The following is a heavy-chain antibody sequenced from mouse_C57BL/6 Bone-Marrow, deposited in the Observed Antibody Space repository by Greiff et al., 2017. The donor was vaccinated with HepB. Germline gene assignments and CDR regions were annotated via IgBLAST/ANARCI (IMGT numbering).Heavy chain of an antibody. CDR3: ARWDYYSGSYRYFDV. CDR1: GYTFTNYW. D-gene: IGHD1-1*01. J-gene: IGHJ1*03. Sequence: VQLQQSGAELVRPGTSVKMSCKASGYTFTNYWIGWAKQRPGHGLEWIGDIYPGGGYTNYNEKFKGKATLTADKSSSTAYMQFSSLTSEDSAISYCARWDYYSGSYRYFDVWGTGTTVTVSS. CDR2: IYPGGGYT. V-gene: IGHV1-63*01.